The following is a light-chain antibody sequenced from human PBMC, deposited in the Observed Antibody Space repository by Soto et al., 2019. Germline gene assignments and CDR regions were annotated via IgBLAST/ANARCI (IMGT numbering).Light chain of an antibody. CDR3: SSYRSSNTV. CDR2: EVS. Sequence: QSALTQPASVSGPPGQSITIPCTGTSSDIGSYNFVSWYQQYPGKAPQLIIYEVSNRPSGVSDRFSGSKSGNTASLTISGLQPEDEADYYCSSYRSSNTVFGGGTKVTVL. V-gene: IGLV2-14*01. CDR1: SSDIGSYNF. J-gene: IGLJ3*02.